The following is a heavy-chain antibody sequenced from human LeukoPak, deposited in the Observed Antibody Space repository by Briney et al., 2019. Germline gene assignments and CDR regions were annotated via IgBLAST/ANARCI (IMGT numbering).Heavy chain of an antibody. CDR2: IGTAGDT. V-gene: IGHV3-13*01. Sequence: GSLRLSCAASGFTFSSYDMHWVRQATGKGLEWVSAIGTAGDTYYPGSVKGRFTISRENAKNSLYLQMNSLRAEDTAVYYCARDQYNDGPGDYWGQGTLVTVSS. D-gene: IGHD3-10*01. CDR3: ARDQYNDGPGDY. J-gene: IGHJ4*02. CDR1: GFTFSSYD.